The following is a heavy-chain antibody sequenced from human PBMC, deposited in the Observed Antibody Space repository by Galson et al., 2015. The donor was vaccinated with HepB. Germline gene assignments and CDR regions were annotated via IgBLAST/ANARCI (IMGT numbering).Heavy chain of an antibody. CDR2: INSNTGNP. CDR3: ATTTYCGDDCYGAFDI. D-gene: IGHD2-21*01. Sequence: SVKASCKASGYTFSNYVMSWVRQAPGQGLEWMGWINSNTGNPTYAQGFTGRFVVSLETSVSTAYLQISSLKADDSAVYYCATTTYCGDDCYGAFDIWGQGTMVTVSS. J-gene: IGHJ3*02. V-gene: IGHV7-4-1*02. CDR1: GYTFSNYV.